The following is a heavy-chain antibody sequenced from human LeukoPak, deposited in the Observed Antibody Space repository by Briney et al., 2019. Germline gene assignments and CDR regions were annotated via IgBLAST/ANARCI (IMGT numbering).Heavy chain of an antibody. D-gene: IGHD6-19*01. CDR1: GVTFSSHS. CDR2: ISSSSSYI. CDR3: ARVGSSGWYVGY. V-gene: IGHV3-21*01. Sequence: GGSLRLSCAASGVTFSSHSMNWVRQAPGKGLEWVSSISSSSSYIYYADSVKGRFTISRDNAKNSLYLQMNSLRAEDTAVYYCARVGSSGWYVGYWGQGTLVTVSS. J-gene: IGHJ4*02.